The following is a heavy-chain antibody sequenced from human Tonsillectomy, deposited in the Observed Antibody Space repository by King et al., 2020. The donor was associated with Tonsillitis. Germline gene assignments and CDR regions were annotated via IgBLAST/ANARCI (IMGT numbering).Heavy chain of an antibody. Sequence: VQLVESGGGVVQPGRSLRLSCAASGFTFSTYGMHWVRQAPGKGLEWVAVIWYVGSNKYYADSVKGRFTLSSDNSKNTLFLQMNSLRAEDTAVYYCARAEVAGYYYYYYMDVWGKGTTVTVSS. CDR2: IWYVGSNK. J-gene: IGHJ6*03. CDR3: ARAEVAGYYYYYYMDV. V-gene: IGHV3-33*08. CDR1: GFTFSTYG. D-gene: IGHD6-19*01.